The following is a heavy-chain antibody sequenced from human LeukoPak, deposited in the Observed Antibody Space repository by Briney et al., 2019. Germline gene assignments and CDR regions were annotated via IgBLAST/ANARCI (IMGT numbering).Heavy chain of an antibody. Sequence: SETLSLTCAVYGGSFSGCYWSWIRQPPGKGLEWIGEINHSGSTNYNPSLKSRVTISVDTSKNQFSLKLSSVTAADTAVYYCARPSYGSGSYSYWGQGTLVTVSS. D-gene: IGHD3-10*01. V-gene: IGHV4-34*01. J-gene: IGHJ4*02. CDR1: GGSFSGCY. CDR3: ARPSYGSGSYSY. CDR2: INHSGST.